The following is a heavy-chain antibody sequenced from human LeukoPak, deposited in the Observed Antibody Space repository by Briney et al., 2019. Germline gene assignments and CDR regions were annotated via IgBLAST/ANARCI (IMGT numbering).Heavy chain of an antibody. V-gene: IGHV3-48*04. CDR1: GFTFSSYS. J-gene: IGHJ6*03. CDR3: AREAYDILTGYYPNYMDV. Sequence: GGSLRLSCAASGFTFSSYSMNWVRQAPGKGLEWVSYISSSGNTIDYADSVKGRFTISRDNAKNSLYLQMVSLRAEDTAVYYCAREAYDILTGYYPNYMDVWGKGTTVTVSS. D-gene: IGHD3-9*01. CDR2: ISSSGNTI.